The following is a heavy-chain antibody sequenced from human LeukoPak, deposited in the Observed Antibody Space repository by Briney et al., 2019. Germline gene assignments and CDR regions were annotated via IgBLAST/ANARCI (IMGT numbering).Heavy chain of an antibody. Sequence: GGSLRLSCVASGFTFRSYWMNWVRQAPGKGLEWVANIKQDGSEKYYVDSVKGRFTISSDNAKSSLYLQMNSLRAEDTAVYYCARGGTYYYHYFDYWGQGTLVTVSS. CDR3: ARGGTYYYHYFDY. CDR2: IKQDGSEK. CDR1: GFTFRSYW. J-gene: IGHJ4*02. V-gene: IGHV3-7*05. D-gene: IGHD1-26*01.